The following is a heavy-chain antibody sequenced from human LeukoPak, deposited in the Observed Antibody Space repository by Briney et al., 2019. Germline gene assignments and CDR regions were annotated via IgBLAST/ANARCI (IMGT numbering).Heavy chain of an antibody. J-gene: IGHJ4*02. Sequence: HPGGSLRLSCAASGFTFSSYAMSWVRQAPGKGLEWVSIISGSGGTTYADSVKGRFTISRDNSKNTLYLQMNSLRAEDTAVYYCANAKDFWSGYYDYWGQGTLVTVSS. V-gene: IGHV3-23*01. D-gene: IGHD3-3*01. CDR2: ISGSGGTT. CDR3: ANAKDFWSGYYDY. CDR1: GFTFSSYA.